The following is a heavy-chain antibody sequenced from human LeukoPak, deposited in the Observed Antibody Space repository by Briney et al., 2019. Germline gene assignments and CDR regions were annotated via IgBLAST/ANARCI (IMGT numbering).Heavy chain of an antibody. D-gene: IGHD3-10*01. CDR2: FDPEDVET. CDR3: ATPYYYGSGSLDY. J-gene: IGHJ4*02. V-gene: IGHV1-24*01. CDR1: GYTLTELS. Sequence: GASVKVSCKVSGYTLTELSMHWVRQAPGKGLEWMGSFDPEDVETIYAQKFQGRVTMTEDTSTDTAYMELSSLRSEDTAVYYCATPYYYGSGSLDYWGQGTLVTVSS.